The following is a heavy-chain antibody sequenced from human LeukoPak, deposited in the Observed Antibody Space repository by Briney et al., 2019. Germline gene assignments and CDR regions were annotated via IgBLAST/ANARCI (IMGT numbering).Heavy chain of an antibody. CDR3: AVTGINSSSWSKGYYYGMDV. CDR2: IIPIFGTA. D-gene: IGHD6-13*01. J-gene: IGHJ6*02. Sequence: SVKVSCKASGGTFSSYAISWVRQAPGQGLEWMGGIIPIFGTANYAQKFRGRVTITADESTSTAYMELSSLRSEDTAVYYCAVTGINSSSWSKGYYYGMDVWGQGTTVTVSS. V-gene: IGHV1-69*13. CDR1: GGTFSSYA.